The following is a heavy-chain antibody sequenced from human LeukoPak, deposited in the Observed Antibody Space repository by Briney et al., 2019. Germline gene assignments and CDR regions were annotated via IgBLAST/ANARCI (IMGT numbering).Heavy chain of an antibody. CDR2: ISDSGGST. D-gene: IGHD6-6*01. J-gene: IGHJ4*02. CDR1: GFTLSSYA. V-gene: IGHV3-23*01. CDR3: AKGSSGGRPYYFDY. Sequence: GGSLRLSCVGSGFTLSSYAMSWVRQAPGKGLEWVAAISDSGGSTYYADSVKGRFTISRDNSKNTVYLQMNSLRAEDTAVYYCAKGSSGGRPYYFDYWGQGTLVTVSS.